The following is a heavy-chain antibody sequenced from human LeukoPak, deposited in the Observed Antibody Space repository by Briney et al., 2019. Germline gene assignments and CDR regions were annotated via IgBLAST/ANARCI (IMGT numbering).Heavy chain of an antibody. CDR3: ARSSMIVVAFLFDP. D-gene: IGHD3-22*01. Sequence: PSETLSLTCTVSGGSISSYYWSWIRQPAGKGLEWIGRIYTSGSTNYNPSLKSRVTISVDTSKNQFSLKLSSVTAADTAVYYCARSSMIVVAFLFDPWGQGTLVTVSS. J-gene: IGHJ5*02. CDR2: IYTSGST. CDR1: GGSISSYY. V-gene: IGHV4-4*07.